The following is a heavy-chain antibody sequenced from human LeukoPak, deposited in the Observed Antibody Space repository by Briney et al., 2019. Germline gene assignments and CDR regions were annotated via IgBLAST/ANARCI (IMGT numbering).Heavy chain of an antibody. Sequence: PSETLSLTCAVYGGSFSGYYWSWIRQPPGKGLEWIGEINHSGSTNYNPSLKSRVTISVDTSKNQFSLKLSSVTAADTAVYYCAREYYHDSSGYSKWGQGTLVTVSS. D-gene: IGHD3-22*01. V-gene: IGHV4-34*01. J-gene: IGHJ4*02. CDR2: INHSGST. CDR1: GGSFSGYY. CDR3: AREYYHDSSGYSK.